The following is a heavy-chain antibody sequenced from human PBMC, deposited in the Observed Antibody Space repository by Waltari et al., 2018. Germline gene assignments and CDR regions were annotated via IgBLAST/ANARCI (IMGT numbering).Heavy chain of an antibody. Sequence: EVQLVESGGGLVQPGGSLKRSCGVSGFRFSKYAMSWVGQAPGTGLEWVSGTRGAGETSNYADSVKVRFTISRDNSKNILFLQMNSLRAEDTAVYYCAKDQGYAGKDGDLRHWGQGSLVSVSS. D-gene: IGHD2-2*01. V-gene: IGHV3-23*04. CDR2: TRGAGETS. CDR1: GFRFSKYA. CDR3: AKDQGYAGKDGDLRH. J-gene: IGHJ1*01.